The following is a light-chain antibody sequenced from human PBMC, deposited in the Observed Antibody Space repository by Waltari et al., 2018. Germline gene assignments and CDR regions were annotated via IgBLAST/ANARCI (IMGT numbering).Light chain of an antibody. CDR3: SSYTSSSTVV. Sequence: QSALTQPASVSGSPGQSSTISRTGTSIDVGGHNSVSWYQHHPGKAPKLMIYEVNNRPSGVSTRFSGSKSGNTASLTISDLQAEDEADYHCSSYTSSSTVVFGGGTKLTVL. J-gene: IGLJ2*01. CDR1: SIDVGGHNS. V-gene: IGLV2-14*01. CDR2: EVN.